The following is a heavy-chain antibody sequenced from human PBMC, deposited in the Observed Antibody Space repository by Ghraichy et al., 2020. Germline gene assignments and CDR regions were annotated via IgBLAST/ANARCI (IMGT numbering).Heavy chain of an antibody. Sequence: GSLSLTCTVSGGSISSYYWSWIRQPPGKGLEWIGYIYNSGTTNYNPSLKSRVTISVETSTNQFSLKLTSVTAADTAVYYCARGRRTSRGYYSTDAFDIWGQGTMVTVS. CDR1: GGSISSYY. D-gene: IGHD3-22*01. CDR2: IYNSGTT. V-gene: IGHV4-59*01. J-gene: IGHJ3*02. CDR3: ARGRRTSRGYYSTDAFDI.